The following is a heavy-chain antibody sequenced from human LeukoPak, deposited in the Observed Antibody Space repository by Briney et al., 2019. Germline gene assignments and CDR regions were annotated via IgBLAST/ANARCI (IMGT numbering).Heavy chain of an antibody. CDR3: AELGITTIGGV. J-gene: IGHJ6*04. CDR1: GFTFSSYW. V-gene: IGHV3-7*01. CDR2: IKQDGSEK. Sequence: GGSLRLSSAASGFTFSSYWMSWGRPAPGKGLGWVANIKQDGSEKYYLDSVKGRFTISRDNAKNSLYLQMNSLRAEDTAVYYCAELGITTIGGVWGKGTTVTISS. D-gene: IGHD3-10*02.